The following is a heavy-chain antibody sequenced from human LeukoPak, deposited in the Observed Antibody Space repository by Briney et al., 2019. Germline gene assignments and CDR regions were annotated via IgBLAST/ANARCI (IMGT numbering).Heavy chain of an antibody. CDR3: ARDLGGSYGFDY. CDR1: GFTVSSNY. CDR2: IYSGGST. V-gene: IGHV3-53*01. J-gene: IGHJ4*02. Sequence: QPGGSLRLSCAASGFTVSSNYMSWVRQAPGKGLEWVSVIYSGGSTYYADSVKGRFTISRDNSKDTLYLQMNSLRAEDTAVYYCARDLGGSYGFDYWGQGTLVTVSS. D-gene: IGHD1-26*01.